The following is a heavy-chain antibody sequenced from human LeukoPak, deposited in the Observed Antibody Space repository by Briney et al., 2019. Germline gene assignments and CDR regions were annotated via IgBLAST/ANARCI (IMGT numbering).Heavy chain of an antibody. V-gene: IGHV3-48*01. CDR1: GFTFSSYS. J-gene: IGHJ4*02. CDR3: ARDGSGEYSSSSESAFDY. CDR2: ISSSSSTI. D-gene: IGHD6-6*01. Sequence: PGGSLRLSCAASGFTFSSYSMNWVRQAPGKGLEWVSYISSSSSTIYYADSVKGRFTISRDNAKNSLYLQMNSLRAEDTAVYYCARDGSGEYSSSSESAFDYWGQGTLVTVSS.